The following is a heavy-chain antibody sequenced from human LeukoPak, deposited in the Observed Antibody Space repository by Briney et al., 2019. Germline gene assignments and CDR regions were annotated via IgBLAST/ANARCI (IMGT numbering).Heavy chain of an antibody. CDR2: INTNTGNP. CDR3: ARARYCIGSTCPAGYYGMDV. J-gene: IGHJ6*02. CDR1: GYTFTSYD. Sequence: ASVKVSCKASGYTFTSYDINWVRQAPGQGLEWMGWINTNTGNPTYAQGFTGRFVFSLDTSVSTAYVEISSLKAEDTAVYYCARARYCIGSTCPAGYYGMDVWGQGTTVTVSS. V-gene: IGHV7-4-1*02. D-gene: IGHD2-15*01.